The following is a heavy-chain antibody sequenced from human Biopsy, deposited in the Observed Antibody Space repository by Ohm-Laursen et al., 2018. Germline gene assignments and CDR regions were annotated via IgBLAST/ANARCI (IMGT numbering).Heavy chain of an antibody. CDR3: ARSRGSSGIATIYYYGMDV. Sequence: SLRLSCTASGFKFDDYGMNWVRQVPGKGLEWVSRISWNSGSIGYVDSVKGRFTISRDNAKNSLYLQMNSLRAEDTAVYYCARSRGSSGIATIYYYGMDVWGQGTTVTVSS. V-gene: IGHV3-9*01. CDR1: GFKFDDYG. J-gene: IGHJ6*02. CDR2: ISWNSGSI. D-gene: IGHD3-10*01.